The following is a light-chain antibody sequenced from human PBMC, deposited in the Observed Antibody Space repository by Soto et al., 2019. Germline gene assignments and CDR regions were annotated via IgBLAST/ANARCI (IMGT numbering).Light chain of an antibody. Sequence: KMNQSPSTLSASLGDRVTITCRASQSINIWLAWFQQKPGKAPKLLIYRASTLESGVPTRFSGSGSGTEFTLTISSLQPDDFTTYYCQQYDNNPLTFGGGTKVDIK. CDR3: QQYDNNPLT. CDR1: QSINIW. V-gene: IGKV1-5*03. J-gene: IGKJ4*01. CDR2: RAS.